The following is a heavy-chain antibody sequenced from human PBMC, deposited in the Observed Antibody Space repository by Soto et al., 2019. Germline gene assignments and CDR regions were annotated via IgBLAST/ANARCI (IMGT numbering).Heavy chain of an antibody. V-gene: IGHV4-4*07. CDR1: GGSINSYW. D-gene: IGHD2-2*01. CDR2: VYSSGTT. J-gene: IGHJ4*02. Sequence: PSETLSLTCSVSGGSINSYWWSWIRQPAGKGLEWIGRVYSSGTTDYNPSLNSRATMSVETSKNQFSLKLTSVTAADTAVYYCARAIGSYAYAEAYWGQGIQVTVSS. CDR3: ARAIGSYAYAEAY.